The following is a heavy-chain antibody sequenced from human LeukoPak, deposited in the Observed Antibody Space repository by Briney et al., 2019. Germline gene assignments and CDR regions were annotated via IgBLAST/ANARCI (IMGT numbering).Heavy chain of an antibody. CDR2: INPNSGGT. V-gene: IGHV1-2*02. CDR1: GYTFTGYY. D-gene: IGHD3-22*01. CDR3: ARGMYYYDSSGLFDI. Sequence: ASVKVSCKASGYTFTGYYMHWVRQAPGQGLEWMGWINPNSGGTNYARKFQGRVTMTRDTSISTAYMELSRLRSDDTAVYYCARGMYYYDSSGLFDIWGQGRMVTVSS. J-gene: IGHJ3*02.